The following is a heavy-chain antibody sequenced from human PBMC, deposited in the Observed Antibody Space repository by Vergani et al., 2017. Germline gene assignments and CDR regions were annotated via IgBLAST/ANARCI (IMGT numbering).Heavy chain of an antibody. CDR3: AGACSYYYDSLDY. CDR1: GYTFTYRY. J-gene: IGHJ4*02. D-gene: IGHD3-22*01. V-gene: IGHV1-45*02. CDR2: IIPIFGTA. Sequence: QMQLVQSGAEVKKTGSSVKDSCKASGYTFTYRYLHWVRQAPGQVLEWMGWIIPIFGTANYAQKFQGRVTITADASTSTAYMELSSLRSEDTAVHYCAGACSYYYDSLDYWGQGTLVTVSS.